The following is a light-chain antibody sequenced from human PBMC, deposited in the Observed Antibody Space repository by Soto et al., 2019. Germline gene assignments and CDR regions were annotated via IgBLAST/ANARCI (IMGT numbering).Light chain of an antibody. J-gene: IGLJ3*02. CDR2: EVD. CDR3: SSFGGGNKVL. Sequence: QSALTQPPSASGSPGQSVTISCTGTSSDVGGYNFVSWYQQHPGKVPKSVIYEVDKRPSGVPDHFSGSKSGNTASLTVSGLQAEDEADYYCSSFGGGNKVLFGGGTKLTVL. V-gene: IGLV2-8*01. CDR1: SSDVGGYNF.